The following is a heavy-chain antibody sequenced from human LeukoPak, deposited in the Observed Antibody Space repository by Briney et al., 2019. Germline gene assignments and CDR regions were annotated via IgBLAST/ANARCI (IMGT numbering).Heavy chain of an antibody. CDR2: INSDGSST. Sequence: GGSLRLSCAASGFTFSSYWMHWVRQAPGKGLVWVSRINSDGSSTSYADSVKGRFTISRDNAKNTLYLQMNSLRAEDTAVYYCARGHSSSWYEGDWFDPWGQGTLVTVSS. J-gene: IGHJ5*02. CDR3: ARGHSSSWYEGDWFDP. D-gene: IGHD6-13*01. CDR1: GFTFSSYW. V-gene: IGHV3-74*01.